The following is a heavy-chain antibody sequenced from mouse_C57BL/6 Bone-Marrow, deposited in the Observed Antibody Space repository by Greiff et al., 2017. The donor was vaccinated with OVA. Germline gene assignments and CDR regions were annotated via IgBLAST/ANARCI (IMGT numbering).Heavy chain of an antibody. D-gene: IGHD2-5*01. Sequence: QVQLQQPGAELVRPGTSVKLSCKASGYTFTSYWMHWVKQRPGQGLEWIGTIDPADSYTNYNQKFKGKATMTVDTSYSTAYMQLSSLTSEDSAVSYCSSESYSNPFDYWGQGPALTVSS. CDR2: IDPADSYT. CDR3: SSESYSNPFDY. V-gene: IGHV1-59*01. CDR1: GYTFTSYW. J-gene: IGHJ2*01.